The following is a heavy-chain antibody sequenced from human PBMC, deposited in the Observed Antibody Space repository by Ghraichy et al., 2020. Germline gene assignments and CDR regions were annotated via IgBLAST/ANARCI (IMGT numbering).Heavy chain of an antibody. CDR2: INHSGST. CDR1: GGSFSGYY. CDR3: ARDRTDITIFGVVIPYYYYYMDV. J-gene: IGHJ6*03. Sequence: SETLSLTCAVYGGSFSGYYWSWIRQPPGKGLEWIGEINHSGSTNYNPSLKSRVTISVDTSKNQFSLKLSSVTAADTAVYYCARDRTDITIFGVVIPYYYYYMDVWGKGTTVTVSS. D-gene: IGHD3-3*01. V-gene: IGHV4-34*01.